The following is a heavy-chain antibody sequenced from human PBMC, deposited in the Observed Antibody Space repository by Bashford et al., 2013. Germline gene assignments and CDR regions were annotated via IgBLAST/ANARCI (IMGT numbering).Heavy chain of an antibody. Sequence: GSLRLSCAASGFTFSSYAMHWVRQAPGKGLEYVSAISSNGGSTYYANSVKGRFTISRDNSKNTLYLQMGSLRAEDMAVYYCARAPGVRWYGAFDIWGQGTMVTVSS. CDR1: GFTFSSYA. V-gene: IGHV3-64*01. J-gene: IGHJ3*02. CDR2: ISSNGGST. CDR3: ARAPGVRWYGAFDI. D-gene: IGHD4-23*01.